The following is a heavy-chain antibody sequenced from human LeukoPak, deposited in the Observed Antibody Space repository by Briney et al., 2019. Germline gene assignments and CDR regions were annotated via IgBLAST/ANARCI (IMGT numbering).Heavy chain of an antibody. CDR2: ISSSSSTI. Sequence: GGSLRLSCAAAGFTFSSYCMSWVRQAPGKGLEWVSYISSSSSTIYYADSVKGRFTISRGNAKNSLYLQMNSLRAEDTAVYYCARDFEVRGVPVYYFDYWGQGTLVTVSS. J-gene: IGHJ4*02. V-gene: IGHV3-48*01. D-gene: IGHD3-10*01. CDR3: ARDFEVRGVPVYYFDY. CDR1: GFTFSSYC.